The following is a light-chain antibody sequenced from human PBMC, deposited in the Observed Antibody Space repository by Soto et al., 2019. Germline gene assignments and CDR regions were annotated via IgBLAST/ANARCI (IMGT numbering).Light chain of an antibody. V-gene: IGLV2-14*01. CDR1: SSDFGAYKS. CDR2: EVT. CDR3: SSYTSSSTVV. J-gene: IGLJ2*01. Sequence: QSVLTQPDSVSGSPGQSIHISCTGTSSDFGAYKSVSWYQQHPGEAPKLMIYEVTNRPSGVSNRFSGSKSGNTASLAISGLQAEYEAEYYCSSYTSSSTVVFGGGTKLTVL.